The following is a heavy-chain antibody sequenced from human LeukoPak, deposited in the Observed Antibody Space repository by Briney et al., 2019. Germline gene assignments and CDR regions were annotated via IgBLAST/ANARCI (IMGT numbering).Heavy chain of an antibody. Sequence: SETLSLPCTVSGGSLSSSSYYWGWIRQPPGKGLEWIGSIYSGGSTYSNPSLKSPVTISVDTSKNQFSLKLSSVTASDTAVYYCARRTSSILFDYWGQGTLVTVFS. CDR1: GGSLSSSSYY. J-gene: IGHJ4*02. V-gene: IGHV4-39*01. D-gene: IGHD2-2*01. CDR3: ARRTSSILFDY. CDR2: IYSGGST.